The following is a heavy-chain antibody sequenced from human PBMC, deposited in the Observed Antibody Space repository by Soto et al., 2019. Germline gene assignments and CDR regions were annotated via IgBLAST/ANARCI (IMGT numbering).Heavy chain of an antibody. CDR2: IYYSGST. D-gene: IGHD3-10*01. J-gene: IGHJ3*01. V-gene: IGHV4-59*01. Sequence: QVQLQESGPGLVKPSETLSLTCTVSGGSLRSYYWSWIRQPPGKGLEWIGYIYYSGSTNYNPSLKSRVTTSVDTSKIPFSLKLSSVTAADTAVYYCARVWGGAFDFWGQGTMVTVSS. CDR1: GGSLRSYY. CDR3: ARVWGGAFDF.